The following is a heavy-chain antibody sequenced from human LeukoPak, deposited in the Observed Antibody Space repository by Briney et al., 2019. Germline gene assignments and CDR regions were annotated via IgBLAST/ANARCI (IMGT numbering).Heavy chain of an antibody. Sequence: SQTLSLTCTVSGGSISSGDYYWSWIRQPPGKGLEWIGYIYYSGITYYNPSLKSRVTISVDTSKNQFSLKLSSVTAADTAVYYCARALDRNRAGDYFDYWGQGTLVTVSS. D-gene: IGHD1/OR15-1a*01. J-gene: IGHJ4*02. CDR3: ARALDRNRAGDYFDY. CDR2: IYYSGIT. V-gene: IGHV4-30-4*08. CDR1: GGSISSGDYY.